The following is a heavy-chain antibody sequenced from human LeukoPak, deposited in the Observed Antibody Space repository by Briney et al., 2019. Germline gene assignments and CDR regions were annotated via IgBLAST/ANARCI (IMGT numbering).Heavy chain of an antibody. D-gene: IGHD2-2*01. CDR2: ISGSGGRT. CDR1: GFTFSSYA. CDR3: AKSRYCSSTSCYAYYYYGMGV. Sequence: GGSLRLFCAASGFTFSSYAMSWVRQAPGKGLEWVSAISGSGGRTYYADSVKGRFTISRDNSKNTLYLQMNSLRAEDTAVYYCAKSRYCSSTSCYAYYYYGMGVWGQGTTVTVSS. V-gene: IGHV3-23*01. J-gene: IGHJ6*02.